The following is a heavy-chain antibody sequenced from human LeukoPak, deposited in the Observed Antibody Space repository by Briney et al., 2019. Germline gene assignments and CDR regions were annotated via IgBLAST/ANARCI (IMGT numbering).Heavy chain of an antibody. CDR2: ISYDGSNK. D-gene: IGHD6-13*01. V-gene: IGHV3-30-3*01. J-gene: IGHJ1*01. Sequence: GGSLRLSCAASGFTFSSYAMHWVRQAPGKGLEWVAVISYDGSNKYYADSVKGRFTISRDNSKNTLYLQMNSLRAEDTAVYYCAKGYSSSWYGAEYFQHWGQGTLVTVSS. CDR1: GFTFSSYA. CDR3: AKGYSSSWYGAEYFQH.